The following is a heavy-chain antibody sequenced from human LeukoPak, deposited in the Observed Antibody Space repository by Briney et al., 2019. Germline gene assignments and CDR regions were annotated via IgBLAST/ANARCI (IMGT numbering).Heavy chain of an antibody. D-gene: IGHD3-10*01. V-gene: IGHV4-59*01. CDR3: ARGGITMVRGVIRFDP. J-gene: IGHJ5*02. CDR1: GGSISSYY. CDR2: IYYSGST. Sequence: SETLSLTCTVSGGSISSYYWSWIRQPPGKGLEWIGYIYYSGSTNYNPSLKSRVTISVDTSKNQFSLKLSSVTAADTAVYYCARGGITMVRGVIRFDPWGQGTPVTVSS.